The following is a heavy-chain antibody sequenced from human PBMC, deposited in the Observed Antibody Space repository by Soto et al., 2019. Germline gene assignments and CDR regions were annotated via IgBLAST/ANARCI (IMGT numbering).Heavy chain of an antibody. J-gene: IGHJ6*02. CDR3: ARDVFCGGAPACPDMDV. CDR1: GYTFSGYS. D-gene: IGHD2-21*01. CDR2: ISGYNGNT. V-gene: IGHV1-18*04. Sequence: QVVLEQSGGEVKKPGASVKVSCKASGYTFSGYSITWGRQAPGQGLEWMGRISGYNGNTKYARTLRGRLTLTTDTSTSTAYMELRSLTSDDTAVYYCARDVFCGGAPACPDMDVWGQGTTVTVSS.